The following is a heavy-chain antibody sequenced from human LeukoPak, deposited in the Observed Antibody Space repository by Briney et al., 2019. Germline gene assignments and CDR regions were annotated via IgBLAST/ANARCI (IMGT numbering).Heavy chain of an antibody. CDR1: GGSFSGCY. D-gene: IGHD1-26*01. CDR2: INHSGST. Sequence: SETLSLTCAVYGGSFSGCYWSWIRQPPGKGLEWIGEINHSGSTNYNPSLKSRVTISVDTSKNQFSLKLSSVTAADTAVYYCAREWGGDFDYWGQGTLVTVSS. V-gene: IGHV4-34*01. J-gene: IGHJ4*02. CDR3: AREWGGDFDY.